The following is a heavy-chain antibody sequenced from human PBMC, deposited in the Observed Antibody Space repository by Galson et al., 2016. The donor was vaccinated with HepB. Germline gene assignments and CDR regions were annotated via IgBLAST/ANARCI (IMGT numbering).Heavy chain of an antibody. V-gene: IGHV1-46*01. Sequence: SVKVSCKASGYTFANYFIHWVRQAPGQGLEWMGILNPSGGSTRYAQKLQGRVTVTRDTSTSTVYMDLSSLRSDDTAVYYCARGIFGTTWSNIEKNRYFDYWGQGTLVTVSS. CDR1: GYTFANYF. J-gene: IGHJ4*02. CDR2: LNPSGGST. CDR3: ARGIFGTTWSNIEKNRYFDY. D-gene: IGHD3-3*02.